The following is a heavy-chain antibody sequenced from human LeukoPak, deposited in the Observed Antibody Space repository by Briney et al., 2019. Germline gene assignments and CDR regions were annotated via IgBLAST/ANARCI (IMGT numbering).Heavy chain of an antibody. CDR2: IYYSGST. CDR3: ARTRGYSGYVDAFDI. J-gene: IGHJ3*02. CDR1: GGSMSSGSSY. V-gene: IGHV4-39*01. Sequence: SETLSLTCTVSGGSMSSGSSYWGWIRQPPGKGLEWIGTIYYSGSTYYNPSLKSRVTISADTSKNQFSLKLSSVTAADTAVYYCARTRGYSGYVDAFDIWGQGTMVTIFS. D-gene: IGHD5-12*01.